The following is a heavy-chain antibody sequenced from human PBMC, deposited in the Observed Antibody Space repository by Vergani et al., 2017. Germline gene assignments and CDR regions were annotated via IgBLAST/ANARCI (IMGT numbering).Heavy chain of an antibody. Sequence: QIQLVQSGAEVKKPGASVKVSCKASGYTLTELSMHWVRQAPGKGLEWMGGFDPEDGETIYAQKFQGRVTMTEDTSTDTAYMELSSLRSEDTAVYYCATFLPATQQLVYFDYWGQGTLVTVSS. CDR1: GYTLTELS. CDR2: FDPEDGET. D-gene: IGHD6-13*01. J-gene: IGHJ4*02. V-gene: IGHV1-24*01. CDR3: ATFLPATQQLVYFDY.